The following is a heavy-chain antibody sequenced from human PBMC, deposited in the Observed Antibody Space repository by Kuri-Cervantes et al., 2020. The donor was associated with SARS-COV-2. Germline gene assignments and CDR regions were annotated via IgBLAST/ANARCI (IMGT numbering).Heavy chain of an antibody. CDR2: INPTGGT. D-gene: IGHD5-18*01. CDR1: GYTFTDYY. Sequence: ASVKVSCKASGYTFTDYYMHRVRQAPGQGPEWMGWINPTGGTNSAQRFQGRVTMTRDTSTSTVHMELSRLRFDDTAVFYCARNRRTGGYSYGFDLWGQGTLVTVSS. CDR3: ARNRRTGGYSYGFDL. V-gene: IGHV1-2*02. J-gene: IGHJ4*02.